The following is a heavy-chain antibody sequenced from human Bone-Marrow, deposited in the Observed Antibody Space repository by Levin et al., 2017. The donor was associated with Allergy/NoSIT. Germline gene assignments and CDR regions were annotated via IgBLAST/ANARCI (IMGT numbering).Heavy chain of an antibody. J-gene: IGHJ3*01. CDR2: IKTKTDGETT. V-gene: IGHV3-15*01. CDR1: GFTFTNAW. CDR3: TTGLRPNAGAFDV. Sequence: SCAASGFTFTNAWMSWVRQAPGKGLEWVGRIKTKTDGETTDYAAPVKGRFTISRDDSKDTLYLQMNSLRTEDTAVYYCTTGLRPNAGAFDVWGQGTVVTVSS. D-gene: IGHD2-21*02.